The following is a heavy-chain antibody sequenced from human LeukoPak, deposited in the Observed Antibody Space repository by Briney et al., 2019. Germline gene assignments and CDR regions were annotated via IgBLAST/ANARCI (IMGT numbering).Heavy chain of an antibody. CDR2: IYHSGST. V-gene: IGHV4-38-2*02. CDR3: ARESGVADAFDI. CDR1: GYSISSGYY. D-gene: IGHD3-10*01. J-gene: IGHJ3*02. Sequence: PSETLSLTCTVSGYSISSGYYWGWIRQPPGKGLEWIGSIYHSGSTYYNPSLKSRVTISVDTSKNQFSLKLSSVTAADTAVYYCARESGVADAFDIWGQGAMVTVSS.